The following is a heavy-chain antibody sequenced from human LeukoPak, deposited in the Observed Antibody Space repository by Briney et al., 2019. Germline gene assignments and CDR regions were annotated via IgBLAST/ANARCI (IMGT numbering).Heavy chain of an antibody. CDR2: IYYTRST. V-gene: IGHV4-39*01. D-gene: IGHD3-22*01. CDR3: ARGVTMIVVVIHDWYFDL. J-gene: IGHJ2*01. Sequence: SQTLSLTCAVSGGSISSGGYYWGWIRQPPGRGLEWIGSIYYTRSTYYNPSLKSRVTISVDTSKNQFSLKLTSVTAADTAVYYCARGVTMIVVVIHDWYFDLWGRGTLVTVSS. CDR1: GGSISSGGYY.